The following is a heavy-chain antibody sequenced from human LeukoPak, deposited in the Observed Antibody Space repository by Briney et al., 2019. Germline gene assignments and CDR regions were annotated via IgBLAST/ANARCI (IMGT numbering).Heavy chain of an antibody. CDR3: AVERTRDSPRGYYFDY. D-gene: IGHD2-21*02. Sequence: PSQTLSLTCTVSGGSIISGSYYWNWIRQPAGKGLEWIGRIYTSGSANYNPSPKSRVTISVDTSKNQFSLRLSSVTAADTAVYYCAVERTRDSPRGYYFDYWGQGTLVTVSS. V-gene: IGHV4-61*02. CDR1: GGSIISGSYY. J-gene: IGHJ4*02. CDR2: IYTSGSA.